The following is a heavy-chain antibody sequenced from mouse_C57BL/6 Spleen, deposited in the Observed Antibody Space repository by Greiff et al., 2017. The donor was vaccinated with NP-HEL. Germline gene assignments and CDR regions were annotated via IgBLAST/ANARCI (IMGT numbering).Heavy chain of an antibody. J-gene: IGHJ2*01. D-gene: IGHD2-4*01. CDR3: ARREYDYDDYFDY. Sequence: QVTLKESGPGILQSSQTLSLTCSFSGFSLSTSGMGVSWIRQPSGKGLEWLAHLYWDDDKRYNPSLKSWLTISKDTSRTQVFLKITSVDTADTATYYCARREYDYDDYFDYWGQGTTLTVSS. CDR1: GFSLSTSGMG. V-gene: IGHV8-12*01. CDR2: LYWDDDK.